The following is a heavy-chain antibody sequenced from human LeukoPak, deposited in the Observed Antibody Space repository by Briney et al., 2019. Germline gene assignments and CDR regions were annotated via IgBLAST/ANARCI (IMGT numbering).Heavy chain of an antibody. V-gene: IGHV3-30-3*01. Sequence: GGSLRLSCAASGFTFSSYAMHWVRQAPGKGLEWVAVISYDGSNKYYADSVKGRFTISRDNSKNTLYLQMNSLRAEDTVVYYCAGIDTVTTGGYWGQGTLVTVSS. D-gene: IGHD4-17*01. CDR2: ISYDGSNK. CDR3: AGIDTVTTGGY. CDR1: GFTFSSYA. J-gene: IGHJ4*02.